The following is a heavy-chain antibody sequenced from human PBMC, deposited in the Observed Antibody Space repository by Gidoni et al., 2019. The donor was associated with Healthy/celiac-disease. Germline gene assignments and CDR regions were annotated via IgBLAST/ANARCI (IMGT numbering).Heavy chain of an antibody. CDR3: AKDGGEEA. CDR2: ISGSGGST. Sequence: EVQLFESGGGLVQPGGSLRLSFSASGFTFSSYAMSWVRQAPGKGLEWVSAISGSGGSTDYADSVKGRFTIYRDNAKNTLYLKMNSMRAEDTAVYYCAKDGGEEAWGQGTLVTVSS. J-gene: IGHJ4*02. CDR1: GFTFSSYA. V-gene: IGHV3-23*01. D-gene: IGHD2-15*01.